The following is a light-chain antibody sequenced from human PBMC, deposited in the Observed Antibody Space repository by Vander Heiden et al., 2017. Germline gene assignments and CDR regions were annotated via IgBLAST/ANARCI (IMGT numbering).Light chain of an antibody. CDR2: DVS. J-gene: IGLJ2*01. CDR1: SSDVGGYNF. CDR3: SSYTSSSTPHVV. Sequence: QSALTQPASVSGSPGQSISIPCTGTSSDVGGYNFVSGYQQHPGEAPKLMSYDVSNRPAGVSNRFSGSKSGNTASLTMSGLQAEDEADYYGSSYTSSSTPHVVFGGGTKLTVL. V-gene: IGLV2-14*01.